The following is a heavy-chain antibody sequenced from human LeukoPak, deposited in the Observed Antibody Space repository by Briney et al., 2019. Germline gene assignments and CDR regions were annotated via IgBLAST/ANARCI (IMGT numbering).Heavy chain of an antibody. D-gene: IGHD6-13*01. CDR3: AREYSSSWYPLDY. V-gene: IGHV3-21*01. CDR2: ISSSSSYI. Sequence: GGSLRLSCAASGFTFSSYSMNWVRQAPGKGLEWVSSISSSSSYIYYADSVNGRFTISRDNAKNSLSLQMNSLRAEDTAVYYCAREYSSSWYPLDYWGQGTLVTVSS. CDR1: GFTFSSYS. J-gene: IGHJ4*02.